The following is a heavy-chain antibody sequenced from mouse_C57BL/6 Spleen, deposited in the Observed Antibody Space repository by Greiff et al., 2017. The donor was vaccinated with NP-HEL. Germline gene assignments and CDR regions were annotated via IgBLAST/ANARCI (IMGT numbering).Heavy chain of an antibody. Sequence: QVQLQQSGAELVKPGASVKLSCKASGYTFTSYWMQWVKQRPGQGLEWIGEIDPSDSYTNYNQKFKGKATLTVDTSSSTAYMQLSSLTSEDSAVYYCARTGTVGYYFDYWGQGTTLTVSS. J-gene: IGHJ2*01. D-gene: IGHD4-1*01. CDR3: ARTGTVGYYFDY. CDR2: IDPSDSYT. V-gene: IGHV1-50*01. CDR1: GYTFTSYW.